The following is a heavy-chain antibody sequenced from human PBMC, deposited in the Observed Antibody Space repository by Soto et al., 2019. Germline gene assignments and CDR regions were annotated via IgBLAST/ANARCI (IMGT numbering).Heavy chain of an antibody. V-gene: IGHV3-9*01. CDR2: ISWNSGSI. CDR3: AKGPYIAARPWTALDI. D-gene: IGHD6-6*01. Sequence: GGSLRISCAASGFTFDDYAMQWVRQAPGKGLEWVSGISWNSGSIGYADSVKGRFTISRDNAKNSLYLQMNSLRAEDTALYYCAKGPYIAARPWTALDIWGEGTMVTVSS. CDR1: GFTFDDYA. J-gene: IGHJ3*02.